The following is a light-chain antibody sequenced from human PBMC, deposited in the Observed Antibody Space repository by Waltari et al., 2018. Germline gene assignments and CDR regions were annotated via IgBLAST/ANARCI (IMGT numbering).Light chain of an antibody. CDR2: DVF. CDR3: SSYAGPA. V-gene: IGLV2-11*01. J-gene: IGLJ2*01. Sequence: QSDLTQPRSVSGSPGQAVTISCTGTYVGEYDYVSWYQHHPDKAPKLIIYDVFNRPSGVPDRFSGSRSGATAFLTISGLRPEDEATYYCSSYAGPAFGGGTKLTV. CDR1: YVGEYDY.